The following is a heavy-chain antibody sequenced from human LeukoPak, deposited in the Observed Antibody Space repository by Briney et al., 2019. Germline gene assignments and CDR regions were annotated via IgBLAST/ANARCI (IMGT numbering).Heavy chain of an antibody. V-gene: IGHV1-69*13. J-gene: IGHJ6*02. Sequence: SVKVSCKASGYTFTSYGISWVRQAPGQGLEWMGGIIPIFGTANYAQKFQGRVTITADESTSTAYMELSSLRSEDTAVYYCARDDMYYYDSSGYSYYYGMDVWGQGTTVTVSS. CDR1: GYTFTSYG. CDR3: ARDDMYYYDSSGYSYYYGMDV. D-gene: IGHD3-22*01. CDR2: IIPIFGTA.